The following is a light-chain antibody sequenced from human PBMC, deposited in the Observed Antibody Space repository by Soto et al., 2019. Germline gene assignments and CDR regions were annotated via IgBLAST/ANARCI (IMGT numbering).Light chain of an antibody. V-gene: IGKV1-39*01. CDR3: QQSYNTPIT. J-gene: IGKJ5*01. CDR2: AAS. CDR1: QSISSY. Sequence: DIQMTQSPSSLSASVVDRFTITFLASQSISSYLNWYQQKPGKAPNLLIVAASSLQSGVPSRFSGSGSGTDFTLTISSLQPEDFATYYCQQSYNTPITFGQGTRLEIK.